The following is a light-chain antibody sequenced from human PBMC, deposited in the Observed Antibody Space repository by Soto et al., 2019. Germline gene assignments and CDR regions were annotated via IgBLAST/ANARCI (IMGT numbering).Light chain of an antibody. V-gene: IGKV3-15*01. CDR2: GAS. CDR1: QSVNSN. CDR3: QQYNNWPWT. J-gene: IGKJ1*01. Sequence: EIVMTQSPATLSVSPGERATLSCRASQSVNSNLAWYQHKPGQAPSLLIYGASTRATGIPARFSGSGSGTEFTIIISSLQSGDFAVYYCQQYNNWPWTFGQGTKVDIK.